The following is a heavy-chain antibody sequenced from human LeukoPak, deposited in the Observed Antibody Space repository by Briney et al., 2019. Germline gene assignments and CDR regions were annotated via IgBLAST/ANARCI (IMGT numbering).Heavy chain of an antibody. CDR2: VHPGGSDT. V-gene: IGHV5-51*01. CDR1: GYDFSNYW. CDR3: ARPIVGADYYFDY. Sequence: GESLKISCKGSGYDFSNYWIGWVRQMPWKGLEWMGIVHPGGSDTRYSPSFQGQVTISADKSISTTYLQWSSLKASDTAMYYCARPIVGADYYFDYWGQGTLVTVSS. D-gene: IGHD1-26*01. J-gene: IGHJ4*02.